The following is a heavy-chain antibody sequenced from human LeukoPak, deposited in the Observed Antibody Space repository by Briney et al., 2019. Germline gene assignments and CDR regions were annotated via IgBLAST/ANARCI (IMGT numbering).Heavy chain of an antibody. D-gene: IGHD2-8*01. J-gene: IGHJ4*02. CDR2: ISGVNT. V-gene: IGHV3-23*01. CDR3: AKDVCTSPRCLLYSDS. Sequence: GGSLRLSCATSGFAFSNYAMSWFRQAPGKGREWVSGISGVNTYYADSVKGRFTISRDNSKNVLYVQMNRLRVEDTAVYFCAKDVCTSPRCLLYSDSWGQGTLVTVSS. CDR1: GFAFSNYA.